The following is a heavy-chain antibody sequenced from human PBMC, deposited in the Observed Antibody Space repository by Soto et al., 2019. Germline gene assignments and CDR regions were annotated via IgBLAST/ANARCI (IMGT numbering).Heavy chain of an antibody. D-gene: IGHD6-13*01. J-gene: IGHJ6*02. V-gene: IGHV3-30*18. CDR2: ISYDGSNK. Sequence: QVQLVESGGGVVQPGRSLRLSCAASGFTFSSYGMHWVRQAPGKGLEWVAVISYDGSNKYYADSVKGRFTISRDNSKNTLYLQMNSLRAEDTAVYYCAKLPGYSSSWSYYGMDVWGQGTTVTVSS. CDR1: GFTFSSYG. CDR3: AKLPGYSSSWSYYGMDV.